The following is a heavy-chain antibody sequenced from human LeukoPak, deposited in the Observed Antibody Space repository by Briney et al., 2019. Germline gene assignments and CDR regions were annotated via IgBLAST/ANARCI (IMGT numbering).Heavy chain of an antibody. D-gene: IGHD3-10*01. V-gene: IGHV3-74*01. Sequence: GGSLRLSCAASRLIFSSYWMHWVRQAPGEGLVWVSRINSDGSSTIYADSVKGRFTISRDYAKNTVYLQMNSLRVDDTTVYYCAGHYGSGRYHYYYMDVWGRGTTVTVSS. CDR3: AGHYGSGRYHYYYMDV. J-gene: IGHJ6*03. CDR1: RLIFSSYW. CDR2: INSDGSST.